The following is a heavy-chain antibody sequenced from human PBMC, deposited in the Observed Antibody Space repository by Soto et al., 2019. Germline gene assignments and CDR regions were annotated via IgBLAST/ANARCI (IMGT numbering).Heavy chain of an antibody. CDR2: ISSSSSTI. Sequence: PGGSLRLSCAASGFTFSSYSMNWVRQAPGKGLEWVSYISSSSSTIYYADSVKGRFTISRDNAKNSLYLQMNSLRAEDTAVYYCARGSAMVFDAFDIWGQGTMVTVSS. CDR1: GFTFSSYS. D-gene: IGHD5-18*01. CDR3: ARGSAMVFDAFDI. V-gene: IGHV3-48*01. J-gene: IGHJ3*02.